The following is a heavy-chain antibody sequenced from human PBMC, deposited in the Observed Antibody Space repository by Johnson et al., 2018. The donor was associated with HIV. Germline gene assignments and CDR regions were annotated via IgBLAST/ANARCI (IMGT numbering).Heavy chain of an antibody. V-gene: IGHV3-33*03. CDR3: ARGTFGMVAYVKAFDI. Sequence: QVQLVESGGGVVQPGRSLRLSCAASGFTFSSYGMHWVRQAPGKGLEWVAVIWYDGSNKYYADSVKGRFTISRDNVKNSLYLQMNSLRAEDTALYYCARGTFGMVAYVKAFDIWGQGTMVTVSS. CDR2: IWYDGSNK. CDR1: GFTFSSYG. D-gene: IGHD1-26*01. J-gene: IGHJ3*02.